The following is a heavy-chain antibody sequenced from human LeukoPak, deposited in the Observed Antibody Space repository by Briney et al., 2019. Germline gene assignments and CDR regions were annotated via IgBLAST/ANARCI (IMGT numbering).Heavy chain of an antibody. J-gene: IGHJ6*03. V-gene: IGHV3-7*01. CDR2: IKQDGSEK. CDR1: GFTFSSYW. CDR3: AREVTTGTTGITYYYYYYMDV. Sequence: PGGSLRLSYAASGFTFSSYWMSWVRQAPGKGLEWVANIKQDGSEKYYVDSVEGRFTISRDNAKNSLYLQMNSLRAEDTAVYYCAREVTTGTTGITYYYYYYMDVWGKGTTVTISS. D-gene: IGHD1-1*01.